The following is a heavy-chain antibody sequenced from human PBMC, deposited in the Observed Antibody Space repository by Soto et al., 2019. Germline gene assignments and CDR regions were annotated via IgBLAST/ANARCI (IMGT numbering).Heavy chain of an antibody. Sequence: QVQLVESGGCVVQPGRSLRLSCAASGFTFSSYGMHWVRQAPGKGLEWVAVISYDGSNKYYADSVKGRFTISRENSKNTLYLQMNSLRALDADVYYCAKLSSGWSRAEYGMDVLGRGTTVTVSS. J-gene: IGHJ6*02. D-gene: IGHD6-19*01. CDR1: GFTFSSYG. V-gene: IGHV3-30*18. CDR2: ISYDGSNK. CDR3: AKLSSGWSRAEYGMDV.